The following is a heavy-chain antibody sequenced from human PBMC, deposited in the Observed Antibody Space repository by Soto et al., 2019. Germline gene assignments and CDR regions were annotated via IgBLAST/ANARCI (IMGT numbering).Heavy chain of an antibody. J-gene: IGHJ5*02. Sequence: EVQLVESGGGMVQTGGSLRLSCVASGFNFETHDMHWVRQVTGKGLEWVAGIGTLFDRFYPDSVKGRFTISRENAKTSVYLQMTKLRTGDIGVYYCARGRSKDFVSSPPPMFDPRGQGTLVTVSS. CDR2: IGTLFDR. CDR3: ARGRSKDFVSSPPPMFDP. V-gene: IGHV3-13*01. CDR1: GFNFETHD.